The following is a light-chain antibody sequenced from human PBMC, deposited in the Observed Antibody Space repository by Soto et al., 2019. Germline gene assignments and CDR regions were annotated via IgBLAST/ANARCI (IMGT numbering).Light chain of an antibody. V-gene: IGKV1-5*01. J-gene: IGKJ1*01. CDR3: QNYNSFSLT. CDR1: QSISNW. Sequence: DIQMTQCPSTLSAYVGDRVIVTCRASQSISNWLAWYQQKPGKAPKLLIYDASTLEGGVPYRLRGSGSGTEFTLTINKLQTDDFATYYCQNYNSFSLTCGPGTKVDIK. CDR2: DAS.